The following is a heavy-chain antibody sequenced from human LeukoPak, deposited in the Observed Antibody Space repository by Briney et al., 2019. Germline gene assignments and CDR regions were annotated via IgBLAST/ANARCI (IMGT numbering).Heavy chain of an antibody. CDR2: IYYSGNT. Sequence: NSSETLSLTCTVSGGSISSGDYYWSWIRQPPGKGLEWIGYIYYSGNTYYNPSLKSRLTISVDTSKNQFSLKLSSVTAADTAVYYCARSGYCSSMSCLDYWGQGTLVTVSS. J-gene: IGHJ4*02. CDR3: ARSGYCSSMSCLDY. CDR1: GGSISSGDYY. V-gene: IGHV4-30-4*01. D-gene: IGHD2-2*01.